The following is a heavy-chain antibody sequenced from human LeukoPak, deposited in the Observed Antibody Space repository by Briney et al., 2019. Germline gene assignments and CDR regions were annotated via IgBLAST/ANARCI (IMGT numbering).Heavy chain of an antibody. CDR2: IYYSGST. CDR3: ARHHYGGNVAEYFQH. Sequence: SETLSLTCTVSGGSISSSSYYWGWIRQPPGKGLEWIGSIYYSGSTYHNPSLKSRVTISVDTSKNQFSLELSSVTAADTAVYYCARHHYGGNVAEYFQHWGQGTLVTVSS. V-gene: IGHV4-39*01. D-gene: IGHD4-23*01. J-gene: IGHJ1*01. CDR1: GGSISSSSYY.